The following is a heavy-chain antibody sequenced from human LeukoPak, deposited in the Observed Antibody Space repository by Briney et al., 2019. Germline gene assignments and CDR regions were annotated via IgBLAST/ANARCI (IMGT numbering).Heavy chain of an antibody. V-gene: IGHV4-4*02. CDR1: GASISSSNW. CDR2: IYHAGST. J-gene: IGHJ4*02. D-gene: IGHD6-19*01. Sequence: SGTLSLTCVVSGASISSSNWWTWVRQPPGEALEWIGEIYHAGSTKYNPSLRSRLTISVDKSKNSFSLSLTSVTAADTAFYYCARSAAVTGQFDFWGQGTLVTVSS. CDR3: ARSAAVTGQFDF.